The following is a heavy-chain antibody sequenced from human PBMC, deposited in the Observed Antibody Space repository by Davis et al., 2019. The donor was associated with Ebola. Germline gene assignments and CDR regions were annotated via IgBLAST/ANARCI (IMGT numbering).Heavy chain of an antibody. Sequence: HTGGSLRLSCAASGFTFSSYWMHWVRQAPGKGLVWVSRINTDGSSTTYADSVKGRFTISRDNAKKSLYLQISSLRAEDTAVYYCATGSKSFHYWGQGTLVTVSS. D-gene: IGHD1-14*01. CDR2: INTDGSST. CDR3: ATGSKSFHY. V-gene: IGHV3-74*01. CDR1: GFTFSSYW. J-gene: IGHJ4*02.